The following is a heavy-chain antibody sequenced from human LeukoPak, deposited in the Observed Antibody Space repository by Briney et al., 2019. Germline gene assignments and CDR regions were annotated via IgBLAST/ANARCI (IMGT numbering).Heavy chain of an antibody. D-gene: IGHD3-22*01. J-gene: IGHJ4*02. Sequence: GGSLRLSCAASGFTFDEYAMHWVRQAPGKGLEWVSGISWNSGSIGYADSVKGRFTISRDNAKNSLYLQMNSLRAEDTALYYCAKDYDSSGSYFDYWGQGTLVTVSS. CDR3: AKDYDSSGSYFDY. CDR2: ISWNSGSI. V-gene: IGHV3-9*01. CDR1: GFTFDEYA.